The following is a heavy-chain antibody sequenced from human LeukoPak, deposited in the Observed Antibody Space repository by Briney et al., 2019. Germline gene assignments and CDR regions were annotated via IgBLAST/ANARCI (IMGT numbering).Heavy chain of an antibody. CDR2: INHSGST. J-gene: IGHJ5*02. CDR1: GGSISSGDYY. D-gene: IGHD1-20*01. CDR3: ARVRRISSRITGTNRWFDP. V-gene: IGHV4-39*07. Sequence: SETLSLTCTVSGGSISSGDYYWSWIRQPPGKGLEWIGEINHSGSTNYNPSLKSRVTISVDTSKNQFSLKLSSVTAADTAVYYCARVRRISSRITGTNRWFDPWGQGTLVTVSS.